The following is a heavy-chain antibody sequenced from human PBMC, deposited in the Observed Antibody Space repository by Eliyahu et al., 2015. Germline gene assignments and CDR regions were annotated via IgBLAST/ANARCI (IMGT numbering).Heavy chain of an antibody. CDR2: ISWNSNNI. V-gene: IGHV3-9*01. CDR1: GFTFDDYA. J-gene: IGHJ4*02. CDR3: AKDPKAASARRRYFDF. Sequence: LVEPGRSLRLSCAASGFTFDDYAMHWVRRAPGKGLEWVSGISWNSNNIDYADSVKGRFTISRDNAKNSLHLQMNSLRPEDTAFYYCAKDPKAASARRRYFDFWGQGTLVTVSS. D-gene: IGHD6-13*01.